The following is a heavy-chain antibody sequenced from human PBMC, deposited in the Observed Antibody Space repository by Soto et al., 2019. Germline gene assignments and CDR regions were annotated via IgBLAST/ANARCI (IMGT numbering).Heavy chain of an antibody. CDR2: INHSGST. J-gene: IGHJ6*02. Sequence: TSETLSLTCAVYGGSFSGYYWSWIRQPPGKGLEWIGEINHSGSTNYNPSLKSRVTISVDTSKNQFSLKLSSVTAADTAVYYCARVPHHYVPGYSSSWYRSGYYYYGMDVWGQGTTVTVSS. V-gene: IGHV4-34*01. CDR1: GGSFSGYY. CDR3: ARVPHHYVPGYSSSWYRSGYYYYGMDV. D-gene: IGHD6-13*01.